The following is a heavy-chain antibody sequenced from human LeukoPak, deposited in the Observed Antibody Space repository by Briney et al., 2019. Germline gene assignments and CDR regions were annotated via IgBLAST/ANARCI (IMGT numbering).Heavy chain of an antibody. CDR2: ISVYNGNT. J-gene: IGHJ4*02. Sequence: GASVKVSCKASGYTFTNYGIAWVRQAPGQGLEWVGWISVYNGNTNYAEKLQGRVNVTTDRSTSTAYMELRSLRSDDSAVYYCATYDEYGSGWSLFDYWGQGTLVTVSS. D-gene: IGHD6-19*01. V-gene: IGHV1-18*01. CDR1: GYTFTNYG. CDR3: ATYDEYGSGWSLFDY.